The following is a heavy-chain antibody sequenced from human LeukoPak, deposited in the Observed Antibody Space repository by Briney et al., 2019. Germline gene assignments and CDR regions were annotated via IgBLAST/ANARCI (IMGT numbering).Heavy chain of an antibody. CDR3: AKWAIPGYYFDY. J-gene: IGHJ4*02. CDR2: ISGSGGTT. CDR1: GFTFSGYW. Sequence: GGSLRLSCAASGFTFSGYWMHWVRQAPGKGLEWVSAISGSGGTTYYADSVKGRFTISRDNSKNTLFLQMNSLRAEDTAVYYCAKWAIPGYYFDYWGQGTLVTVSS. D-gene: IGHD1-14*01. V-gene: IGHV3-23*01.